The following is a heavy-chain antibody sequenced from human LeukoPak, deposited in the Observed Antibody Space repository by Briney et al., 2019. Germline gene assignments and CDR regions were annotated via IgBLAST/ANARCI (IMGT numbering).Heavy chain of an antibody. D-gene: IGHD3-10*01. Sequence: GASVKVSCKASGYTFTGHYMHWVRQAPGQGLEWMGWINPNSGGTNYAQKFQGRVTMTRDTSISTAYMELSRLRSDDTAVYHCASRRRGYYGSDHYYYYMDVWGKGTTVTISS. CDR1: GYTFTGHY. CDR2: INPNSGGT. CDR3: ASRRRGYYGSDHYYYYMDV. V-gene: IGHV1-2*02. J-gene: IGHJ6*03.